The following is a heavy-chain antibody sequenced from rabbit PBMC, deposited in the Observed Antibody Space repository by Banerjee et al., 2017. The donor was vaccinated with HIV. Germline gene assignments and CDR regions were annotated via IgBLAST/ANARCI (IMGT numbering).Heavy chain of an antibody. CDR1: GFSFSNKYV. CDR2: INTSSGNT. Sequence: QEQLEESGGDLVKPEGSLTLTCTASGFSFSNKYVMCWVRQAPGKGLEWIACINTSSGNTVYATWAKGRFTISKTSWTTVTLQMTSLTAAHTATYFCARDGIGGDYFNLWGQGTLVTVS. J-gene: IGHJ4*01. V-gene: IGHV1S45*01. D-gene: IGHD2-1*01. CDR3: ARDGIGGDYFNL.